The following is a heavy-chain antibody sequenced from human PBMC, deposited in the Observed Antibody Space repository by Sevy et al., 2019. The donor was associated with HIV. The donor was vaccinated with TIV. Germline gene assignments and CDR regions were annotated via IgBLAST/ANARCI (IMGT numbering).Heavy chain of an antibody. J-gene: IGHJ4*02. D-gene: IGHD3-22*01. CDR2: ISAYNGNT. CDR3: AAGEGYYDSSGYTAFDY. CDR1: GYTFTSYG. V-gene: IGHV1-18*01. Sequence: ASVKVSCKASGYTFTSYGISWVRQAPGQGLEWMGWISAYNGNTNYAQKLQGRVTMTTDTSTSTAYMELRSLRSDDTAVYYCAAGEGYYDSSGYTAFDYWGQGTLVTVSS.